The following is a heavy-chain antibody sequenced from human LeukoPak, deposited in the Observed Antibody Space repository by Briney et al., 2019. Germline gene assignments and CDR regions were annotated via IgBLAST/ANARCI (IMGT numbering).Heavy chain of an antibody. CDR3: ARAVHYSGYDC. D-gene: IGHD5-12*01. V-gene: IGHV3-48*03. CDR1: GYTFTSYA. Sequence: SCKASGYTFTSYAMNWVRQAPGKGLEWVSYISSSGSTIYYADSVRGRFTISRDNAKNSLYLQMNSLRAEDTAVYYCARAVHYSGYDCWGQGTLVTVSS. J-gene: IGHJ4*02. CDR2: ISSSGSTI.